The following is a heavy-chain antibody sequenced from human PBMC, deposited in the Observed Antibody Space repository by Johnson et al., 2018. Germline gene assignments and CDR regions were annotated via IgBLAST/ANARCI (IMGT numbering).Heavy chain of an antibody. V-gene: IGHV3-30*18. CDR2: ISSDGNIA. Sequence: VQLVETGGGAVQPGRSXRLSCAASGFTFSSYGIHWVRQAPGKGLAWVAVISSDGNIAYYADSVKGRFTIFRDNSKNTLYLQMNSLRSEDPAVYYCAKEITVAGFFDFWGQGTLVTVSS. J-gene: IGHJ4*02. CDR3: AKEITVAGFFDF. D-gene: IGHD6-19*01. CDR1: GFTFSSYG.